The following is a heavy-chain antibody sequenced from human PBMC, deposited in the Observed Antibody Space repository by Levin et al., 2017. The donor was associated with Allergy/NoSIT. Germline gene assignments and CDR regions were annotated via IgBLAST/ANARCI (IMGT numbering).Heavy chain of an antibody. V-gene: IGHV1-2*02. CDR2: VNCNSGDT. CDR1: XXXSTDQK. Sequence: ASVKVSCEAXXXXSTDQKKQGGEQGPGEGLEWMGWVNCNSGDTHYAQKFQDRVTMTRDTSITTAYIEVSSLRFDDTALYFCARNDYGDYVQNFDYWGQGTLVTVSS. D-gene: IGHD4-17*01. CDR3: ARNDYGDYVQNFDY. J-gene: IGHJ4*02.